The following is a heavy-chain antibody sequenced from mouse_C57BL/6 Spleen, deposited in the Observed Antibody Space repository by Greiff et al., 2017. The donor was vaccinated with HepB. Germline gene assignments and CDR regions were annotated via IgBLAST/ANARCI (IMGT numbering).Heavy chain of an antibody. CDR2: IRSKSSNYAT. Sequence: EVMLVESGGGLVQPKGSLKLSCAASGFTFNTYAMHWVRQAPGKGLEWVARIRSKSSNYATYYADSVKDRFTIYRDDSQSMLYLQMNNLKTEDTAMYYCVRDRGLLRSYYAMDYWGQGTSVTVSS. CDR1: GFTFNTYA. CDR3: VRDRGLLRSYYAMDY. J-gene: IGHJ4*01. V-gene: IGHV10-3*01. D-gene: IGHD2-3*01.